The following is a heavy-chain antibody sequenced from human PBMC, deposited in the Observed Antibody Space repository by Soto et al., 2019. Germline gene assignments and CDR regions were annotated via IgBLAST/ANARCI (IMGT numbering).Heavy chain of an antibody. V-gene: IGHV3-74*01. J-gene: IGHJ4*02. CDR1: GFTFSSYS. D-gene: IGHD6-6*01. CDR3: ASGGSSLNFDS. CDR2: INSDGSST. Sequence: PGGSLRLSCAASGFTFSSYSMNWVRQAPGKGLQWVSWINSDGSSTSYADSVKGRFTISRDNAKNTLYLQMNSLRAEDTAVYYCASGGSSLNFDSWGQGTLVTVYS.